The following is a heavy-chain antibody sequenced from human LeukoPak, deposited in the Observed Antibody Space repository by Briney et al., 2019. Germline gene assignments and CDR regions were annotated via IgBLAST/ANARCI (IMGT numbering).Heavy chain of an antibody. Sequence: LRLSCAASGFTFSTYSMNWVRQHAGKGLEWIGYIYYSGSTYYNPSLKSRVTISVDTSKNQFSLKLSSVTAADTAVYYCARGYGSDGMDVWGQGTTVTVSS. CDR1: GFTFSTYS. D-gene: IGHD3-10*01. J-gene: IGHJ6*02. V-gene: IGHV4-31*02. CDR2: IYYSGST. CDR3: ARGYGSDGMDV.